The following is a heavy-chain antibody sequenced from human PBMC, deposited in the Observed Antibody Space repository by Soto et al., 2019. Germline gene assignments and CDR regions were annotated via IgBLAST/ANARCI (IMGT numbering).Heavy chain of an antibody. V-gene: IGHV3-23*01. J-gene: IGHJ4*02. D-gene: IGHD2-8*01. CDR1: GFTFSSYA. CDR3: AKEGSRGNYCTNINCFMGFDY. Sequence: GGSLRLSCAASGFTFSSYAMSWVRQAPGKGLEWVSSISGSGSSTYYADSVKGRFTISRDSSKNTLYLQMNSLRAEDTAVYYCAKEGSRGNYCTNINCFMGFDYWGQGTLVTVSS. CDR2: ISGSGSST.